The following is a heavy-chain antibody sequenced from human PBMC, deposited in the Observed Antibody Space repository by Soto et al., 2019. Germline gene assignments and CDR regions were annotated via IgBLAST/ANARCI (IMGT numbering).Heavy chain of an antibody. V-gene: IGHV1-2*02. D-gene: IGHD2-21*02. J-gene: IGHJ4*02. Sequence: GASVKVSCKTSGYTFTGYYIHWLLQAPGQGLEWMGWINPNTGGTKYEQKFQGRVTMTRDTSVSTAYMELSRLRSDDTAVYYCGRQLAYCGGDCYTEPIDYWGQGTLVTVSS. CDR2: INPNTGGT. CDR3: GRQLAYCGGDCYTEPIDY. CDR1: GYTFTGYY.